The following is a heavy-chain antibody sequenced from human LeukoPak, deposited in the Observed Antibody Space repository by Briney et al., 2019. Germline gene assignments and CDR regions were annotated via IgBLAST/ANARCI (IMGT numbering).Heavy chain of an antibody. D-gene: IGHD5-18*01. V-gene: IGHV5-51*01. CDR2: IYPGDSHT. CDR1: GYSFTNYW. Sequence: GESLKISCKGSGYSFTNYWIGWVRQMPGKGLEWMGIIYPGDSHTTYSPSFQGLVTISVDKSINTAYLQWSSLKASDTAMYYCARSPDTIYFDSWGQGTLVTVSS. CDR3: ARSPDTIYFDS. J-gene: IGHJ4*02.